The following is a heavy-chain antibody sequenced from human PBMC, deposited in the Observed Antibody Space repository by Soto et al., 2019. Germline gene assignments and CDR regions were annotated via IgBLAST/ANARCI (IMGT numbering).Heavy chain of an antibody. CDR1: GFIFKMYW. V-gene: IGHV3-74*01. J-gene: IGHJ4*02. Sequence: GGSLRLSCAASGFIFKMYWMHWVRQNPGKGLVWISRIYNDGTYSDYADSVRGRFTISRDNVNDTLYLQMNNLRAEDSGLYYCTRGPRPISTGTGAYWGQGTQVTVSS. D-gene: IGHD3-10*01. CDR3: TRGPRPISTGTGAY. CDR2: IYNDGTYS.